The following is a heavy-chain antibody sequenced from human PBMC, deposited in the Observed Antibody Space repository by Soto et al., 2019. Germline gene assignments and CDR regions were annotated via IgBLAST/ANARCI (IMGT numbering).Heavy chain of an antibody. CDR1: GYTFTSYY. D-gene: IGHD3-9*01. CDR2: INPSGGST. Sequence: ASVKVSCKASGYTFTSYYMHWVRQAPGQGLEWMGIINPSGGSTSYAQKFQGRVTMTRDTSTSTVYMELSSLRSEDTAVYYCARVGILTGYDYYYYYMDVWGKGTTVTVSS. J-gene: IGHJ6*03. V-gene: IGHV1-46*03. CDR3: ARVGILTGYDYYYYYMDV.